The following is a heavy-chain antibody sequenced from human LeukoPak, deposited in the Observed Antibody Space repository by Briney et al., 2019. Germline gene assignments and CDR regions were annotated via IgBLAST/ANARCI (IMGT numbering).Heavy chain of an antibody. J-gene: IGHJ4*02. CDR2: IYYSGST. Sequence: PSETLSLTCTVSGGSISSYYWSWIRQPPGKGLEWIGYIYYSGSTNYNPSLRSRVTVSVDMSKNQFSLKLSSVTAADTAVYYCARALAAARRLGYFDYWGQGTLVTVSS. CDR3: ARALAAARRLGYFDY. V-gene: IGHV4-59*12. CDR1: GGSISSYY. D-gene: IGHD6-6*01.